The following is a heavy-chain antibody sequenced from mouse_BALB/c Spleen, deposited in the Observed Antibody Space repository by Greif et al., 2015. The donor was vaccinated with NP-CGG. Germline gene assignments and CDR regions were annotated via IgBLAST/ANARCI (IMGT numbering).Heavy chain of an antibody. J-gene: IGHJ3*01. Sequence: VQLQQPGAELVKPGASVKLSCTASGFNIKDTYMHWVKQRPEQGLEWIGRIDPANGNTQYDPKFQGKATITADTSSNTAYLQLSSLTSEDTAVYYCARAITTAYWGQGTLVTVSA. V-gene: IGHV14-3*02. D-gene: IGHD1-2*01. CDR3: ARAITTAY. CDR2: IDPANGNT. CDR1: GFNIKDTY.